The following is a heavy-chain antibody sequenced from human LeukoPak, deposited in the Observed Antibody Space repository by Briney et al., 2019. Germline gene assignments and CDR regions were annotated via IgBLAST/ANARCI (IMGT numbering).Heavy chain of an antibody. D-gene: IGHD1-1*01. CDR2: INPNSGGT. CDR1: GYTFTAYY. V-gene: IGHV1-2*02. CDR3: ARDGGWNWNEGGVAFDI. J-gene: IGHJ3*02. Sequence: ASVKVSCKASGYTFTAYYIHWVRQAPGQGLEWMGWINPNSGGTNYAQKVQGRVTMTRDTSTRTAYMELKTLRYDDTAVYYCARDGGWNWNEGGVAFDIWGQGTMVTVSS.